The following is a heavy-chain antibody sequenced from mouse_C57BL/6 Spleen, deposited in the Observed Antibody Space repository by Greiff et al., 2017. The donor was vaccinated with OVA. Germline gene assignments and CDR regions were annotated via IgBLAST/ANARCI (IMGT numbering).Heavy chain of an antibody. CDR2: IRNKANGYTT. Sequence: EVHLVESGGGLVQPGGSLSLSCAASGFTFTDYYLSWVRQPPGKALEWLGFIRNKANGYTTEYSASVKGRFTISRDNSQSILYLQMNALRAEDSATYYCARWEGAMEYWGQGTSVTVSS. J-gene: IGHJ4*01. V-gene: IGHV7-3*01. CDR3: ARWEGAMEY. CDR1: GFTFTDYY.